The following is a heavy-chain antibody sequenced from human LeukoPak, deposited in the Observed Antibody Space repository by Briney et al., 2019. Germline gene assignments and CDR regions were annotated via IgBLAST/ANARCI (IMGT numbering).Heavy chain of an antibody. V-gene: IGHV3-48*02. J-gene: IGHJ4*02. Sequence: PGGSLRLSCATSGXSFTDYPMNWVRQAPGKGLEWISNIRTTAEGAKYAYYADSVKGRVTISRDDGKNTLYLHMNSLGDDDTAVYYCATDQRYAFDYWGQGILVTVSS. D-gene: IGHD3-9*01. CDR2: IRTTAEGAKYA. CDR1: GXSFTDYP. CDR3: ATDQRYAFDY.